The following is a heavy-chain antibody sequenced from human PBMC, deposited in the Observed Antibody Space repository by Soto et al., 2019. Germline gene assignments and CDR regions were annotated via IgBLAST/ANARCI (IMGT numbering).Heavy chain of an antibody. J-gene: IGHJ4*02. V-gene: IGHV1-69*02. Sequence: QVQLVQSGTEVKKPGSSVTVSCKASGGPYNKYTISWVRQAPGQGLEWMGRTIPIFDITNYAQKFQGRVTITADKSTSTVYMDLSSLRFEDRAGYYCARSLLGDNYDSDGRDNWGQGTLVTVSS. CDR2: TIPIFDIT. CDR1: GGPYNKYT. CDR3: ARSLLGDNYDSDGRDN. D-gene: IGHD3-22*01.